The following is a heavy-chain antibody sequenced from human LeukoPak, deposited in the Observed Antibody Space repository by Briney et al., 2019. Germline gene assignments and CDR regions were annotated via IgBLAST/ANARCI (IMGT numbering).Heavy chain of an antibody. CDR3: ARVTPVTNDAFDI. V-gene: IGHV4-59*01. J-gene: IGHJ3*02. CDR1: GGSISDYS. CDR2: IYYSGST. D-gene: IGHD4-17*01. Sequence: PSETLSLTCTVSGGSISDYSWSWIRQPPGKGLEWIGYIYYSGSTNYNPSLKSRVTISVDTSKNQFSLKLSSVTAADTAVYYCARVTPVTNDAFDIWGQGTMVTVSS.